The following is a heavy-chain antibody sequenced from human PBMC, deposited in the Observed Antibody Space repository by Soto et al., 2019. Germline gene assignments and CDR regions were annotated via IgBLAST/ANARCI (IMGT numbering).Heavy chain of an antibody. CDR1: GGSISSYY. Sequence: SETLSLTCTVSGGSISSYYWSWIRQPPGKGLEWIGYIYYSGSTNYNPSLKSRVTISVDTSKNQFSLKLSSVTAADTAVYYCARGAVTPPNYYYYYYMDVWGKGTTVPVSS. D-gene: IGHD4-4*01. J-gene: IGHJ6*03. CDR2: IYYSGST. CDR3: ARGAVTPPNYYYYYYMDV. V-gene: IGHV4-59*01.